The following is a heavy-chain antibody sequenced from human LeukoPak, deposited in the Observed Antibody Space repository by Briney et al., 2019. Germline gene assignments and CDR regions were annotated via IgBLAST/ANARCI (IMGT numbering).Heavy chain of an antibody. Sequence: GGSLRLSCAASGFTFSTYAVNWVRQAPGKGLEWVSTISGSGDSTYYADSVKGRFTISRDNAKNSLYLQMNSLRAEDTAVYYCARDPGGSSSPWGQGTLVTVSS. D-gene: IGHD6-13*01. CDR3: ARDPGGSSSP. V-gene: IGHV3-23*01. J-gene: IGHJ5*02. CDR2: ISGSGDST. CDR1: GFTFSTYA.